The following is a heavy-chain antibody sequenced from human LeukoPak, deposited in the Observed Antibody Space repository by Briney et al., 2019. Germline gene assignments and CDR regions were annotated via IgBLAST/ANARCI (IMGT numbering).Heavy chain of an antibody. CDR3: ARVQWDSSSWYRWVVQAGNFDY. CDR2: FLHSGGT. CDR1: GGSISSSNW. J-gene: IGHJ4*02. Sequence: SGTLSLTSAVSGGSISSSNWWSWARQPPGKGWGGIGEFLHSGGTNYNPSLKSRVTISVDKSKNQFSLKLSSVTAADTAVYYCARVQWDSSSWYRWVVQAGNFDYWGQGTLVTLSS. D-gene: IGHD6-13*01. V-gene: IGHV4-4*02.